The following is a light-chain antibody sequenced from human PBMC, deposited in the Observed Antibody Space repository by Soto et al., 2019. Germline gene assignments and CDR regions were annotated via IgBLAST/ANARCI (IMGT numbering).Light chain of an antibody. CDR3: RQLDNSHPT. V-gene: IGKV1-5*01. CDR2: GAS. J-gene: IGKJ5*01. Sequence: EIQMTQSPSTLSASVGDSVTLTCKASQNIHSKLAWYQQKPGKAPNPLIYGASSCKGGPPARIGGSGAVTESITITSQLLADVVGYYYRQLDNSHPTFGQGTRLEIK. CDR1: QNIHSK.